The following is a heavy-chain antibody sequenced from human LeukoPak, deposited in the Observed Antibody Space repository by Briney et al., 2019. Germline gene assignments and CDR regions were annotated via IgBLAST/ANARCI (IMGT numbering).Heavy chain of an antibody. CDR2: IKKDGSEE. CDR1: EVTFSDYW. Sequence: PGGSLRLSCAACEVTFSDYWMSWVRQAPGKGPEWVANIKKDGSEEHYVDSVKGRFTVSRDNAKNSLFLQMNSLRVEDTAVYYCATYDNWVAGDVWGQGTTVSVS. CDR3: ATYDNWVAGDV. J-gene: IGHJ6*02. V-gene: IGHV3-7*01. D-gene: IGHD1-20*01.